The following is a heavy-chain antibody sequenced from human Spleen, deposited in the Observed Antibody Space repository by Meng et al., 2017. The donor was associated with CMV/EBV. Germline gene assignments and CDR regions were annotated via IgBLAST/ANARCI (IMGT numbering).Heavy chain of an antibody. Sequence: FAFNTYSKSWVRQARGKGLEWVAVKSYGETNKGYADSVRRRITSSRDNAKSTLYLQMNSLRAEGTAVYYCAKTYYYGSGTYRRDFFDSWGQGTLVTVSS. CDR1: FAFNTYS. CDR2: KSYGETNK. V-gene: IGHV3-30*18. J-gene: IGHJ4*02. D-gene: IGHD3-10*01. CDR3: AKTYYYGSGTYRRDFFDS.